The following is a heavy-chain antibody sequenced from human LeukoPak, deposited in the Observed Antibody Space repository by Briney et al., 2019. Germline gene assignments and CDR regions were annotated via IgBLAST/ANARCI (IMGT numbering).Heavy chain of an antibody. D-gene: IGHD2-8*01. CDR2: IIPIFGTT. V-gene: IGHV1-69*05. CDR1: GGTFSSYA. J-gene: IGHJ4*02. CDR3: ASVESRLTGIDH. Sequence: GASVKVSCKASGGTFSSYAISWVRQAPGQGLEWLGGIIPIFGTTNYAQKFQGRVTITTDESTSTAYMDLNSLTSADTAIYYCASVESRLTGIDHWGQGTLVTVSS.